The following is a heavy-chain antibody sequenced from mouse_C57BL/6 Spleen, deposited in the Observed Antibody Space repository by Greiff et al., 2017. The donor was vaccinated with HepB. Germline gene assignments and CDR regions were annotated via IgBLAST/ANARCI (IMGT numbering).Heavy chain of an antibody. V-gene: IGHV1-55*01. Sequence: QVKLQQPGAELVKPGASVKMSCKASGYTFTSYWLTGVKQRPGQGLEWIGDIYPGSGSTNYNEKFKSKANLTLDTSSSTAYMQLSSLTSEDPAVYYCAREGYGSSYFDYWGQGTTLTVSS. CDR3: AREGYGSSYFDY. CDR2: IYPGSGST. CDR1: GYTFTSYW. D-gene: IGHD1-1*01. J-gene: IGHJ2*01.